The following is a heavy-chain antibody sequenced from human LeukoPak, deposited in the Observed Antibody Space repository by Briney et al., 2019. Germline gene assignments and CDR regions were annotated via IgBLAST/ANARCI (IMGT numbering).Heavy chain of an antibody. CDR2: IYYSGST. Sequence: PSETLSLTCTVSGGSIGSHYWSWIRQPPGKGLEWIGYIYYSGSTNYNPSLKSRVTISVDTSKNQFSLKLSSVTAADTAVYYCARGHDFWSAWYFDLWGRGTLVTVSS. CDR1: GGSIGSHY. J-gene: IGHJ2*01. CDR3: ARGHDFWSAWYFDL. V-gene: IGHV4-59*11. D-gene: IGHD3-3*01.